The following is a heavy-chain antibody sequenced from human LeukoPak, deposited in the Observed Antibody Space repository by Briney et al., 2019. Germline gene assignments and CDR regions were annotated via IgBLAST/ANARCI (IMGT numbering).Heavy chain of an antibody. J-gene: IGHJ4*02. CDR3: ARQYYDFWSGYPQDFDY. D-gene: IGHD3-3*01. CDR2: IYPGDSDT. Sequence: HGESLKISCKGSGYSFTGYWIGWVRQMPGKGLEWMGIIYPGDSDTRYSPSFQGQVTISADKSISTAYLQWSSLKASDTAMYYCARQYYDFWSGYPQDFDYWGQGTLVTVSS. CDR1: GYSFTGYW. V-gene: IGHV5-51*01.